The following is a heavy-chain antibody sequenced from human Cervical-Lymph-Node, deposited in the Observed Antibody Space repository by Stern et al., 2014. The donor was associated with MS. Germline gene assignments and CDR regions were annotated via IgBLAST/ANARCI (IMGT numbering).Heavy chain of an antibody. CDR2: IWYDGSNP. CDR1: GFSFSRYA. CDR3: ASAYSSSHYYFDY. V-gene: IGHV3-33*01. J-gene: IGHJ4*02. Sequence: VQLVESGGGVVQPGRSLRLSCAASGFSFSRYAMHWVRQAPGKGLEWVALIWYDGSNPYYADSVPGRFTISRDNFKKTLYLQMNSLRAEDTAVYYCASAYSSSHYYFDYWGQGTLVTVSS. D-gene: IGHD6-13*01.